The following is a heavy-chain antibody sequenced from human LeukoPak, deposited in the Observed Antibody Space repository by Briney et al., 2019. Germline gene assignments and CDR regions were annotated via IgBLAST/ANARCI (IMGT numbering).Heavy chain of an antibody. Sequence: GGSLRLSCAVSGFTFSNYWMSWVRQAPGKGLEWVANIKQDGSEKYYVDSVKGRFTISRDNAKNSLYLQMNSLRAEDTAVYYCASQRYSGSYYGRWGALDYWGQGTLVTVSS. CDR1: GFTFSNYW. J-gene: IGHJ4*02. V-gene: IGHV3-7*01. CDR3: ASQRYSGSYYGRWGALDY. CDR2: IKQDGSEK. D-gene: IGHD1-26*01.